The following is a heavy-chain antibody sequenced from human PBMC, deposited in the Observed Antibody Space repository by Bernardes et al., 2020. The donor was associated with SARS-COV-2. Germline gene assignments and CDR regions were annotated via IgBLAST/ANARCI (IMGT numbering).Heavy chain of an antibody. CDR1: GFTFSSYS. J-gene: IGHJ6*02. Sequence: GGSLRLSCAASGFTFSSYSMNWVRQAPGKGLEWVSSISSSSSYIYYADSVKGRFTISRDNAKNSLYLQMNSLRAEDKAVYYCARDFRKTIFVVVIIFGGYMDVWVQGTTVTVSS. D-gene: IGHD3-3*01. CDR3: ARDFRKTIFVVVIIFGGYMDV. V-gene: IGHV3-21*01. CDR2: ISSSSSYI.